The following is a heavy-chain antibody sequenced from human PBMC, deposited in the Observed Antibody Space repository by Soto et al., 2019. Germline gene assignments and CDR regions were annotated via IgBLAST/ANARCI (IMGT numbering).Heavy chain of an antibody. CDR3: ASSTNSLSWFDP. CDR2: IYYNGNA. D-gene: IGHD2-8*01. J-gene: IGHJ5*02. V-gene: IGHV4-59*02. CDR1: GGSVSSNY. Sequence: PSETLSLTCTVSGGSVSSNYWSWIRQPPGKALEWIGYIYYNGNANYNPSLKSRVTISVDTSKNQFSLKLSSVIAADTAVYYCASSTNSLSWFDPWGQGTLVTVSS.